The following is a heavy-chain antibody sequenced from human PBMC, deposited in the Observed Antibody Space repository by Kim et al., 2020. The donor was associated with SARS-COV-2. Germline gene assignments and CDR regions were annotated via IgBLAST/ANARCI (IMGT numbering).Heavy chain of an antibody. CDR2: LSTNGDNT. Sequence: GGSLRLSCAASGFSFSSYAMSWVRQAPGKGLEWVSSLSTNGDNTYYADSVKGRFTISRDNSRNTLNLQMNSLRAEDTAGYYCVKNRGSSIYSGLGVWGEG. CDR1: GFSFSSYA. J-gene: IGHJ6*02. CDR3: VKNRGSSIYSGLGV. D-gene: IGHD2-15*01. V-gene: IGHV3-23*01.